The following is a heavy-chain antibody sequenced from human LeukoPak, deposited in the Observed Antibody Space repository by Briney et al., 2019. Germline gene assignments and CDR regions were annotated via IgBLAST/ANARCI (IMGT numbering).Heavy chain of an antibody. D-gene: IGHD1-26*01. CDR1: GFTFDNYR. CDR3: TKRVKYGGTWDHFAD. V-gene: IGHV3-23*01. J-gene: IGHJ4*02. Sequence: GGSLRLSCAASGFTFDNYRMSWVRQAPGKGLEWVSTVNADGGNTYYADSVKGRFTISRDNSKGTLILQMNSLRVEDTALYYCTKRVKYGGTWDHFADWGQGTLVTVSS. CDR2: VNADGGNT.